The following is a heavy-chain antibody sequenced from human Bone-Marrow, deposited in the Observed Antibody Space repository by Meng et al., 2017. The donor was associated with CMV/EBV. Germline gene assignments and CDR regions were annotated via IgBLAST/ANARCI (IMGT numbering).Heavy chain of an antibody. Sequence: GESLKISCAASGFSFSAYAFHWVRQAPGKGLEWLAVVSYDGYTKYYADSVKGRFTISRDNFKNTLYLQMNSLRAEDTAVYYCARDIGGWEPLVSYWGQGRLVTVSS. V-gene: IGHV3-30-3*01. D-gene: IGHD1-26*01. CDR3: ARDIGGWEPLVSY. J-gene: IGHJ4*02. CDR2: VSYDGYTK. CDR1: GFSFSAYA.